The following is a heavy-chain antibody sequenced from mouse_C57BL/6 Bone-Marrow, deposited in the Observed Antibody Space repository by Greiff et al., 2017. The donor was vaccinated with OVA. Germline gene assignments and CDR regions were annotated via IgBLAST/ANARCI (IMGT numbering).Heavy chain of an antibody. CDR3: AITYYDYDVGYFDY. J-gene: IGHJ2*01. Sequence: EVQLQQSGPELVKPGDSVKISCKASGYSFTGYFMNWVMQSHGKSLEWIGRINPYNGDTFYNQKFKGKATLTVDKSSSTAHMELRSLTSEDSAVYYCAITYYDYDVGYFDYWGQGTTLTVSS. V-gene: IGHV1-20*01. CDR2: INPYNGDT. CDR1: GYSFTGYF. D-gene: IGHD2-4*01.